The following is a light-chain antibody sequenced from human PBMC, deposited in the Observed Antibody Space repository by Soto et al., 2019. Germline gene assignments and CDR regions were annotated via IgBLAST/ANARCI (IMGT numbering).Light chain of an antibody. V-gene: IGLV2-14*01. Sequence: QSALTQPASVSGSPGQSITISCTGTSSDVGGYDYVSWYQQLPGKAPKLVIYEVSNRPSGVSNRFSGSKSGNTASLTISGLQAEDEADYYCSSYTSSRTLDVFGTGTKLTVL. CDR3: SSYTSSRTLDV. CDR1: SSDVGGYDY. J-gene: IGLJ1*01. CDR2: EVS.